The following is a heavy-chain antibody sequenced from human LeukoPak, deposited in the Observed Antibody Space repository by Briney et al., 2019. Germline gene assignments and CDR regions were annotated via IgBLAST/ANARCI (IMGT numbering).Heavy chain of an antibody. Sequence: GGSLRLSCAASGFTFSRYWMHWVRQVPGKELVWVSRINTDGSSATYADSVKGRFTISRDNAKDTLYLHMNSLRAEGTAVYYCARVTDIVVVPAAIPVTDAFDIWGQGTMVTVSS. D-gene: IGHD2-2*02. V-gene: IGHV3-74*01. CDR2: INTDGSSA. CDR3: ARVTDIVVVPAAIPVTDAFDI. J-gene: IGHJ3*02. CDR1: GFTFSRYW.